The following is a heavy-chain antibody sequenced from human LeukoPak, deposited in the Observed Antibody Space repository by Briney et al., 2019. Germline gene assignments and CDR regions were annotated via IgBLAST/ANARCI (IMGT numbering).Heavy chain of an antibody. D-gene: IGHD6-13*01. Sequence: GGSLRLSCAASGFTFNTYSMNWVGQAPGKGLEWVSSISSASTYIYYADSVKGRFTISRDNAKNSLYLQMNSLRAEDTAVYYCARSRGRIAAAASDYWGQGTLVTVSS. CDR2: ISSASTYI. V-gene: IGHV3-21*01. J-gene: IGHJ4*02. CDR3: ARSRGRIAAAASDY. CDR1: GFTFNTYS.